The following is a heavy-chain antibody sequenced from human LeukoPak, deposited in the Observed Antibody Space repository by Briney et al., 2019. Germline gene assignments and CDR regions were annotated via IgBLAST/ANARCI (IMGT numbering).Heavy chain of an antibody. V-gene: IGHV3-30*02. D-gene: IGHD3-3*01. J-gene: IGHJ6*03. CDR2: IRYDGSNK. CDR1: GFTFSHYG. Sequence: GGSLRLSCAASGFTFSHYGMHWVRQAPGKGLEWVAFIRYDGSNKYYADSVKGRFTISRDNSKNTLYLQMNSLRAEDTAVYYCAKGGDYDFWSGPRYYYYYMDVWGKGTTVTVSS. CDR3: AKGGDYDFWSGPRYYYYYMDV.